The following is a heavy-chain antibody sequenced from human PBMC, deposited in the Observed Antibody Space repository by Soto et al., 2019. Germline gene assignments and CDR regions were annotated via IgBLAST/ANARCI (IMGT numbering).Heavy chain of an antibody. D-gene: IGHD4-17*01. CDR3: AKGGDYGSNSYYYMDV. V-gene: IGHV3-23*01. Sequence: GGSLRLSCAASGFTFSNCAMSWVRQAPGKGLEWVSDISVSGGSTYLADSVKGRFTSSRDNSKTTLYLQMNSLRAEDTAVYYCAKGGDYGSNSYYYMDVWGKGTPVTVSS. CDR2: ISVSGGST. J-gene: IGHJ6*03. CDR1: GFTFSNCA.